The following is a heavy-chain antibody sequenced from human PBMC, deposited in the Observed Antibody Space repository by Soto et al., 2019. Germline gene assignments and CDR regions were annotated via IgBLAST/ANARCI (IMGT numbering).Heavy chain of an antibody. CDR2: INPNSGGT. V-gene: IGHV1-2*04. D-gene: IGHD3-3*01. CDR1: GYTFTGYY. Sequence: ASVKVSCKASGYTFTGYYMHWVRQAPGQGLEWMGWINPNSGGTNYAQKFQGWVTMTRDTSISTAYMELSRLRSDDTAVYYCARAAISGEYYDFWSGYESYYYYGMDVWGQGTTVTVSS. CDR3: ARAAISGEYYDFWSGYESYYYYGMDV. J-gene: IGHJ6*02.